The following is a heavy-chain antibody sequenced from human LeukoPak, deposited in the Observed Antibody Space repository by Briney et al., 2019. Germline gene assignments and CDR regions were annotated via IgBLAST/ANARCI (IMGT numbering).Heavy chain of an antibody. CDR2: INTGKGNT. Sequence: ASVKVSCKASGYTFTTYAIHWVRQAPGQRLEWMGWINTGKGNTKYSQKFQGRVTITRDSSASTAYMELSSLISEDAAVYYCARDRAVAGPSYFDYWGQGTLVTVSS. CDR1: GYTFTTYA. J-gene: IGHJ4*02. D-gene: IGHD6-19*01. V-gene: IGHV1-3*04. CDR3: ARDRAVAGPSYFDY.